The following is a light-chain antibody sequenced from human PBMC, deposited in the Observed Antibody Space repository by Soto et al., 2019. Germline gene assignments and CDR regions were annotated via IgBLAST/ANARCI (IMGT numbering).Light chain of an antibody. CDR1: QRVSSRS. CDR3: QQYADSPPA. V-gene: IGKV3-20*01. J-gene: IGKJ1*01. CDR2: GAS. Sequence: IVLTQSPGTLSLSPGEGATLSCRASQRVSSRSLAWYQQKPDQAPRLLIHGASSRATGIPDRFSGSGSGTDFTLSISRLEPEDFAVYYCQQYADSPPAFGQGTKVEIK.